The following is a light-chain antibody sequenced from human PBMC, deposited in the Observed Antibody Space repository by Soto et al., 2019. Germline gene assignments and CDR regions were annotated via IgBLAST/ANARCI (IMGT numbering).Light chain of an antibody. V-gene: IGKV4-1*01. CDR3: QQRYRLPLT. J-gene: IGKJ5*01. Sequence: DIVMTQSPDSLAVSLGERATINCKSSQSVLYSSDNKNYLAWYQQKPGQPPKLLIYWASTRESGVPDRFSGGGSGTDFTLTISSLEAEDAAVYYCQQRYRLPLTFGQGTRLEIK. CDR2: WAS. CDR1: QSVLYSSDNKNY.